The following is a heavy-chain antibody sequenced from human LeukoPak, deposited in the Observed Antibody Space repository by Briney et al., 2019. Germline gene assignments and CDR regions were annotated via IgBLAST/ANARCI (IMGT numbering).Heavy chain of an antibody. V-gene: IGHV3-9*01. Sequence: PGGSLRLSCAASGFAFDDYAMHWVRQVPGKGLEWVSGISWNSKTIGYAESVKGRFTISRDNAKNSLYLQVSSLRPEDTALYHCAKGGPYCSTTSCYVTSSYFDYWGQGALVTVSS. J-gene: IGHJ4*02. CDR3: AKGGPYCSTTSCYVTSSYFDY. CDR2: ISWNSKTI. D-gene: IGHD2-2*01. CDR1: GFAFDDYA.